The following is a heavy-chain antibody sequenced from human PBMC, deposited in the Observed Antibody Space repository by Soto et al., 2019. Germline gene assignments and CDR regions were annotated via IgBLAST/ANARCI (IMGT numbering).Heavy chain of an antibody. CDR3: VRHGSRPVDYYSGMDG. J-gene: IGHJ6*02. D-gene: IGHD6-13*01. CDR1: GGTFSSYA. CDR2: IIPIFGTA. Sequence: SVKVSCKASGGTFSSYAISWVRQAPGQGLEWMGGIIPIFGTANYAQKFQGRVTITADKSTSTAYMELSSLRSEDTAVYYCVRHGSRPVDYYSGMDGWGAGSALT. V-gene: IGHV1-69*06.